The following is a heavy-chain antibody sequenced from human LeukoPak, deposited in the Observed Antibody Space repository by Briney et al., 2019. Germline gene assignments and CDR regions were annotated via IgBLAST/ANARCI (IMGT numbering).Heavy chain of an antibody. J-gene: IGHJ4*02. Sequence: GGSLRLSCAASGFTFSGYWMAWVRQAPGGGLEWVAHIKQDGSEKNYVDPVKGRFTISRDNARNSVYLQMNSLRAEDTAVYYCANRNYHDRSGYYFYYYFDYWGQGTLVTVSS. CDR2: IKQDGSEK. D-gene: IGHD3-22*01. CDR3: ANRNYHDRSGYYFYYYFDY. CDR1: GFTFSGYW. V-gene: IGHV3-7*05.